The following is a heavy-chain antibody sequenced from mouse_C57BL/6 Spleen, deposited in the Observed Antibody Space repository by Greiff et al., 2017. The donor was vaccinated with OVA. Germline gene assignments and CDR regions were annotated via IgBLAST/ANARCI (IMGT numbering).Heavy chain of an antibody. D-gene: IGHD1-1*01. CDR2: INPSNGGT. J-gene: IGHJ3*01. Sequence: VQLQQPGTELVKPGASVKLSCKASGYTFTSYWMHWVKQRPGQGLEWIGNINPSNGGTNYNEKFKSKATLTVDKSSITAYMQLSSLTSEDSAVYYCARSPSHYYGSSSWFAYWGQGTLVTVSA. V-gene: IGHV1-53*01. CDR1: GYTFTSYW. CDR3: ARSPSHYYGSSSWFAY.